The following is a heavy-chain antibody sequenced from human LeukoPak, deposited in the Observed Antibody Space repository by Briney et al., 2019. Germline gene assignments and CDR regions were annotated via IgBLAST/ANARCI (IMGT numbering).Heavy chain of an antibody. D-gene: IGHD1-26*01. CDR1: GFTFSSYA. Sequence: GRSLRLSRAASGFTFSSYAMHWVRQAPGKGLEWVAVISYDGSNKYYADSVKGRFTISRDNSKNTLYLQMNSLRAEDTAVYYCARDQERSGALDYWGQGTLVTVSS. CDR3: ARDQERSGALDY. V-gene: IGHV3-30-3*01. CDR2: ISYDGSNK. J-gene: IGHJ4*02.